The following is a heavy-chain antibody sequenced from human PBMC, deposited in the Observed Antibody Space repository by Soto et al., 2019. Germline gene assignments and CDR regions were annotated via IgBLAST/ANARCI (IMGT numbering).Heavy chain of an antibody. CDR1: GGSISTYS. J-gene: IGHJ4*02. Sequence: VQLQESGPGLVKPSETLSLTCTVSGGSISTYSWSWIRQPPGKGLEWIAYIYSSGRTSYNPSLKSRVTISVDTSKNQFSLKLSSVTAADTAVYFCAREAIGFDSWGQGTLVTVSS. D-gene: IGHD3-16*01. CDR3: AREAIGFDS. V-gene: IGHV4-59*13. CDR2: IYSSGRT.